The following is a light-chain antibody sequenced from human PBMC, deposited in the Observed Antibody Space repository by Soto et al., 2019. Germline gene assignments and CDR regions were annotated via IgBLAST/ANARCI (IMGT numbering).Light chain of an antibody. V-gene: IGKV3-20*01. CDR3: QQYNNWPQT. CDR2: ETS. CDR1: QSFSSSY. Sequence: EIVLTHSPGTLSFSPGQSSTRSGSSSQSFSSSYLAWYQQKPGQAPRLLIYETSSRATGIPDRFSGSGSQTDFTLTISSLQSEDFAVYYCQQYNNWPQTFGQGTKVDI. J-gene: IGKJ1*01.